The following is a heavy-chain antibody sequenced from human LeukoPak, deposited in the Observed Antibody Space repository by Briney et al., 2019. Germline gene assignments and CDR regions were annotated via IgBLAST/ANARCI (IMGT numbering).Heavy chain of an antibody. CDR3: ARVGPDCGGDCPLSHHYYYYGMDV. V-gene: IGHV4-30-4*01. D-gene: IGHD2-21*02. Sequence: PSETLSLTCTVSGGSISSGDYYWSWIRQPPGKGLEWIGYIYYSGSTYYNLSLKSRVTISVDTSKNQFSLKLSSVTAADTAVYYCARVGPDCGGDCPLSHHYYYYGMDVWGQGTTVTVSS. CDR2: IYYSGST. CDR1: GGSISSGDYY. J-gene: IGHJ6*02.